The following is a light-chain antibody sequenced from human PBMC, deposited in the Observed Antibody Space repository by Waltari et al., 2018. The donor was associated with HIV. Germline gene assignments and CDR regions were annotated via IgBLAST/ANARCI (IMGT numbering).Light chain of an antibody. CDR2: YDS. CDR1: NIGSKS. V-gene: IGLV3-21*04. J-gene: IGLJ3*02. Sequence: SYVLTQPPSVSVAPGKTARITCAGNNIGSKSVHWYQQKPGQAPVLVISYDSARPSGIPERFSGSNSGNTATLTISRVEAGDEADYYCQVWDTYTDHRVFGGGTKLSVL. CDR3: QVWDTYTDHRV.